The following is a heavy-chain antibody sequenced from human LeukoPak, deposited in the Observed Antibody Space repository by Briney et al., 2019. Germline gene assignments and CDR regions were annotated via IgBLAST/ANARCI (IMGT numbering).Heavy chain of an antibody. V-gene: IGHV3-73*01. CDR2: IRSKANSYAT. CDR3: YWRYCSSTSCLLYGMDV. J-gene: IGHJ6*02. Sequence: GGSLKLSCAASGFTFSGSAMHWVRQASGKGLEWVDRIRSKANSYATAYAASVKGRFTISRDDSKNTAYLQMNSLKTEDTAVYYCYWRYCSSTSCLLYGMDVWGQGTTVTVSS. D-gene: IGHD2-2*01. CDR1: GFTFSGSA.